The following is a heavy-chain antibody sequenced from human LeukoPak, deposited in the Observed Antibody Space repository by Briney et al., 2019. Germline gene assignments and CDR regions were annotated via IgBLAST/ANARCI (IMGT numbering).Heavy chain of an antibody. CDR3: ARGSGETGGYYYVY. D-gene: IGHD3-22*01. CDR2: IIPIFGTA. J-gene: IGHJ4*02. V-gene: IGHV1-69*13. Sequence: SVTVSRKASGGSFSRHAIRWVRQAPGPGLEWMGGIIPIFGTANYAQKFQGRVRITADESTRTAYMELRTLRSDDTAIYYRARGSGETGGYYYVYWGRGTPVTVSS. CDR1: GGSFSRHA.